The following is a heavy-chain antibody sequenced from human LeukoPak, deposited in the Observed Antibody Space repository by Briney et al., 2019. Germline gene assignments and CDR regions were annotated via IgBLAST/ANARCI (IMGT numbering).Heavy chain of an antibody. Sequence: SETLSLTCTVSGGSISSYYWSWIRQPAGKGLEWIGRIYTSGSTNYNPSLKSRVTMSVDTSKNQFSLKLSSVTAADTAVYYCARDLIAAAGTSYYYYYMDVWGKGTTVTISS. V-gene: IGHV4-4*07. J-gene: IGHJ6*03. CDR3: ARDLIAAAGTSYYYYYMDV. D-gene: IGHD6-13*01. CDR1: GGSISSYY. CDR2: IYTSGST.